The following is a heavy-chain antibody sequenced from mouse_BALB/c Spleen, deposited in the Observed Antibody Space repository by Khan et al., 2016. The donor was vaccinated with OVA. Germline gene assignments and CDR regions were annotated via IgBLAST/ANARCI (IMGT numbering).Heavy chain of an antibody. CDR1: GYSITGGYS. CDR2: ISYDGSH. Sequence: EVELVESGPGLVKPSQSLSLTCSVTGYSITGGYSWSWIRQFPGNKLEWMGYISYDGSHNSNPSLKNRISFTRDTSKNQFFLKLNSLTNADTATYDSARGGVVVPYWYFDVWGAGTTVTVSS. CDR3: ARGGVVVPYWYFDV. V-gene: IGHV3-6*02. D-gene: IGHD1-1*01. J-gene: IGHJ1*01.